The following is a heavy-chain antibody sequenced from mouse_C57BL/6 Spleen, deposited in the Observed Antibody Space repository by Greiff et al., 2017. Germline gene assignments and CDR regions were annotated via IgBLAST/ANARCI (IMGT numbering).Heavy chain of an antibody. J-gene: IGHJ2*01. CDR2: ISSGGDYI. Sequence: EVQVVESGEGLVKPGGSLKLSCAASGFTFSSYAMSWVRQTPEKRLEWVAYISSGGDYIYYADTVKGRFTISRDNARNTLYLQMSSLKSEDTAMYCGTREGDYDGSYFDCWGKGTTLTVSS. CDR1: GFTFSSYA. CDR3: TREGDYDGSYFDC. V-gene: IGHV5-9-1*02. D-gene: IGHD2-4*01.